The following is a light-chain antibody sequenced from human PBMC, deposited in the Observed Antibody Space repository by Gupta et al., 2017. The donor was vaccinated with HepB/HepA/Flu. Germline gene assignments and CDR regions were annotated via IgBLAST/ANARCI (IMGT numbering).Light chain of an antibody. J-gene: IGLJ1*01. V-gene: IGLV3-1*01. CDR2: QDN. CDR1: EFAYEY. CDR3: QEWDSTTGI. Sequence: SYYLTQPPSVSVSPGQTASITWSGGEFAYEYVFRYHHKPGQSPVFVIYQDNKRPSAIPLPFSGSTSGNTATLTIIGTQAMDEYDYYSQEWDSTTGIFGPGTKVTVL.